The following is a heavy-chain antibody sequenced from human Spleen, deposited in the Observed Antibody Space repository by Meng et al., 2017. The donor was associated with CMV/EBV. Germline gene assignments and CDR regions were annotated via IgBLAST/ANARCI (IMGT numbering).Heavy chain of an antibody. CDR1: GYTFTNYD. D-gene: IGHD1-14*01. CDR3: ARVPVWGLGLFDY. J-gene: IGHJ4*02. V-gene: IGHV1-2*02. Sequence: ASVKVSCKASGYTFTNYDINWVRQAPGQGLEWMGWINPNSGGTNYAQKFQGRVTMTRDTSISTAYMELSRLRSDDTAVYYCARVPVWGLGLFDYWGQGTLVTVSS. CDR2: INPNSGGT.